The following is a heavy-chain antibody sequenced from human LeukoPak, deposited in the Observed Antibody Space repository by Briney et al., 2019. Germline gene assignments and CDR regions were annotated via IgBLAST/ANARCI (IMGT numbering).Heavy chain of an antibody. V-gene: IGHV3-48*01. CDR1: GFTFSSYD. CDR3: ATLGGKNDY. CDR2: ISSSSSTI. D-gene: IGHD3-16*01. Sequence: GGSLRLSCAASGFTFSSYDMSWVRQAPGKGLEWVSYISSSSSTIYYADSVKGRFTISRDNAKNSLYLLMNSLRAEDTAVYYCATLGGKNDYWGQGTLVTVSS. J-gene: IGHJ4*02.